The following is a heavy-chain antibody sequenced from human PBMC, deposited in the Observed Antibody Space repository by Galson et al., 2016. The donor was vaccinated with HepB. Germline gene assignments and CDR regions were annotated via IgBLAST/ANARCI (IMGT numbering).Heavy chain of an antibody. V-gene: IGHV4-4*02. CDR1: GGPISSSKW. CDR3: ARGCPGGGDCQGGLDY. CDR2: ISLSGGT. Sequence: ETLSLTCAVSGGPISSSKWWSWVRQPPGKGPEWIGEISLSGGTSYIPSLKSRVTISIDKSRNQFSLKLSSVTAADTAVFYCARGCPGGGDCQGGLDYWGQGILVTVSS. D-gene: IGHD2-21*02. J-gene: IGHJ4*02.